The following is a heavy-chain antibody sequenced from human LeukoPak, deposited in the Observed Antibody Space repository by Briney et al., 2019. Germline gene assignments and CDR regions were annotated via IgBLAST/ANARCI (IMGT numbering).Heavy chain of an antibody. Sequence: PSETLSLTCTVSGGSISSGGYYWSWIRQHPGKGLEWIGYIYYSGSTYYNPSLKNRVTISVDTSKNQFSLKLSSVTAADTAVYYCTTGTYYYYGMDVWGQGTTVTVSS. V-gene: IGHV4-31*03. J-gene: IGHJ6*02. CDR1: GGSISSGGYY. D-gene: IGHD2-8*02. CDR3: TTGTYYYYGMDV. CDR2: IYYSGST.